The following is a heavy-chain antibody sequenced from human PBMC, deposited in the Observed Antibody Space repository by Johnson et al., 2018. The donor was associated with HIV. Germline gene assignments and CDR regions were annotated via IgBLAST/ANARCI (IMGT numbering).Heavy chain of an antibody. D-gene: IGHD1-26*01. CDR1: GFRFDEYA. J-gene: IGHJ3*02. CDR2: ISGNSATI. V-gene: IGHV3-9*01. Sequence: VQLVEYGGDLVQPGRSLRLSCAASGFRFDEYAMHWVRQAPGKGLEWVSGISGNSATIGYADSLEGRLTISRDNAKNSLYLQMNSLRAEDTALYYCARAPSVGADDAFDIWGQGTMVTVSS. CDR3: ARAPSVGADDAFDI.